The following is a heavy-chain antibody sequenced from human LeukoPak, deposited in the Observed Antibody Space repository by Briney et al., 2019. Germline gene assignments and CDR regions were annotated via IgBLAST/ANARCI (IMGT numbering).Heavy chain of an antibody. V-gene: IGHV4-31*03. D-gene: IGHD5-18*01. J-gene: IGHJ4*02. CDR2: IYYSGST. CDR1: GGSISSGGYY. Sequence: SQTLSLTCTVSGGSISSGGYYWSWIRQHPGKGLEWIGYIYYSGSTYYNPSLKSRVTISIDTSKNQFSLKLSSVTAADTAMYYCASRGYTYGHFDYWGPGTLVTVSS. CDR3: ASRGYTYGHFDY.